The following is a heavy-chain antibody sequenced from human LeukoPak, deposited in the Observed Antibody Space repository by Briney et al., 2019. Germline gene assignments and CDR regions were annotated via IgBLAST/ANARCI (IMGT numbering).Heavy chain of an antibody. D-gene: IGHD3-22*01. CDR3: AIVYYDSSGKPRLDY. J-gene: IGHJ4*02. Sequence: GASVKVSCKASGYTFTGYYMHWVRQAPGQGLEWMGWINPNSGGTNYAQKLQGRVTMTRDTSISTAYMELSRLRSDDTAVYYCAIVYYDSSGKPRLDYWGQGTLVTVSS. V-gene: IGHV1-2*02. CDR2: INPNSGGT. CDR1: GYTFTGYY.